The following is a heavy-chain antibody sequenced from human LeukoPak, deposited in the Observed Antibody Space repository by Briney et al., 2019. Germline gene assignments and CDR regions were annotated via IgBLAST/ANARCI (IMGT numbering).Heavy chain of an antibody. V-gene: IGHV4-34*01. CDR2: INHSGST. J-gene: IGHJ6*03. Sequence: PSETLSLTCAVYGGSFSGYYWSWIRQPPGKGLEWIGEINHSGSTNYNPSLKSRVTISVDTSKNQFSLKLSFVTAADTAVYYCATKTAAGYEWYYYYMDVWGKGTTVTVSS. CDR3: ATKTAAGYEWYYYYMDV. CDR1: GGSFSGYY. D-gene: IGHD6-13*01.